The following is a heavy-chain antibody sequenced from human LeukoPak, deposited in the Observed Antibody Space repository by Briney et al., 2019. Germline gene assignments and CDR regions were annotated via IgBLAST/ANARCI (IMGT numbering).Heavy chain of an antibody. Sequence: GGSLRLSCAASGFTFSSYAMHWVRQAPRKGLEWVSSIGGGSDFIYNADSVRGRFTIFRDNARNSLYLQMNSLSVEDTAVYYCARQSTIAVAATDSFDYWGQGTLVTVSS. D-gene: IGHD6-19*01. J-gene: IGHJ4*02. CDR3: ARQSTIAVAATDSFDY. CDR2: IGGGSDFI. CDR1: GFTFSSYA. V-gene: IGHV3-21*01.